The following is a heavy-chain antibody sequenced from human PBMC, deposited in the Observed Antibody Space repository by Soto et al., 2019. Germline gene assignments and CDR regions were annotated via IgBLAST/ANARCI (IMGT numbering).Heavy chain of an antibody. CDR3: ARDKGYCSGTTCYNPLFDY. CDR2: INAGNGNT. D-gene: IGHD2-2*02. V-gene: IGHV1-3*01. Sequence: QVQLVQSGAEVKKPGASVTVSCKASGYTFTTYAMHWVRQAPGQRLEWMGWINAGNGNTKYSQSFQGRVTITRDTSASTDYMELSSLRSEDTAVYYCARDKGYCSGTTCYNPLFDYWGQGTLVTVSS. J-gene: IGHJ4*02. CDR1: GYTFTTYA.